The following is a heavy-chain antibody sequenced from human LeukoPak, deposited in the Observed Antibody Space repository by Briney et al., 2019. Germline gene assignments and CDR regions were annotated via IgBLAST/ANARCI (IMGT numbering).Heavy chain of an antibody. J-gene: IGHJ4*02. Sequence: GGSLRLSCTASGFTFGDYAMSWVRQAPGKRLEWVGFIRSKAYGGTTEYAASVKGRFTISRDDSKSIAYLQMNSLKTEDTAVYYCTREGVTHYFDYWGQGTLVTVSS. CDR1: GFTFGDYA. CDR3: TREGVTHYFDY. D-gene: IGHD4-23*01. CDR2: IRSKAYGGTT. V-gene: IGHV3-49*04.